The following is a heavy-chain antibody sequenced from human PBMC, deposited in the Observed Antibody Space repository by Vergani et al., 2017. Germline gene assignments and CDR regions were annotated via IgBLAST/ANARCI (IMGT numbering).Heavy chain of an antibody. CDR2: IYYSGST. CDR1: GGSISSYY. Sequence: QVQLQESGPGLVKPSETLSLTCTVSGGSISSYYWSWIRQPPGKGLEWIGYIYYSGSTNYNPSLKSRVTISVDTSKNQFSLKLSSVTAADTAVYYCARVGCSSTSCYSIGDYYYYXMDVWGKGTTVTVSS. J-gene: IGHJ6*03. CDR3: ARVGCSSTSCYSIGDYYYYXMDV. V-gene: IGHV4-59*01. D-gene: IGHD2-2*02.